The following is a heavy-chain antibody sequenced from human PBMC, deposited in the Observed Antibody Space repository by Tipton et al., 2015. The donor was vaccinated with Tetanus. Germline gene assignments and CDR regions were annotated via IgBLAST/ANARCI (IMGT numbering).Heavy chain of an antibody. D-gene: IGHD4-17*01. J-gene: IGHJ5*02. CDR1: GGSISSYY. Sequence: LRLSCTVSGGSISSYYWSWIRQPPGKGLEWIGYIYYSGSTNYNPPLKSRVTISVDTSKNQFSLKLSSVTAADTAVYYCARDWSRARMTTVTMYVSGGWFDPWGQGTLVTVSS. V-gene: IGHV4-59*01. CDR2: IYYSGST. CDR3: ARDWSRARMTTVTMYVSGGWFDP.